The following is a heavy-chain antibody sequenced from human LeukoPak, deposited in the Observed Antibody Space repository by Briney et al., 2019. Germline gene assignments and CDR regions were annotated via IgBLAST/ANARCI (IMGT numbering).Heavy chain of an antibody. CDR3: AREKGSSWYTDAFDI. CDR1: GGSISSYY. Sequence: SETLSLTCTVSGGSISSYYWSWIRQPAGKGLEWIGRIYTSGSTNYNPSLKSRVTISVDTSKNQFSLKLSSVTAADTAVYYCAREKGSSWYTDAFDIWGQGTMVTVSS. D-gene: IGHD6-13*01. V-gene: IGHV4-4*07. J-gene: IGHJ3*02. CDR2: IYTSGST.